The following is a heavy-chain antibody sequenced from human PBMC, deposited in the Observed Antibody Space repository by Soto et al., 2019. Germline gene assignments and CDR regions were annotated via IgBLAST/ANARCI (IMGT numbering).Heavy chain of an antibody. CDR3: AATGDYCSGGSCYPQGDV. D-gene: IGHD2-15*01. CDR1: GFTVTSNY. V-gene: IGHV3-53*01. J-gene: IGHJ6*02. CDR2: AYSDGST. Sequence: EVQLVESGGGLIQPGGSLRLSCAAYGFTVTSNYMSWVRQAPGKGLEWVSLAYSDGSTYYADSVKGRFTISRDNSKNTLYLQMNSLRAEDTAVYYCAATGDYCSGGSCYPQGDVWGQGTTVTVSS.